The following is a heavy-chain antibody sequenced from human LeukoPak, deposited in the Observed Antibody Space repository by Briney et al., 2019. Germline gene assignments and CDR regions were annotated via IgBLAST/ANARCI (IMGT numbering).Heavy chain of an antibody. CDR3: AKFLPTHIVVANYYFDY. V-gene: IGHV3-23*01. CDR1: GFTFSSYA. D-gene: IGHD2-21*01. CDR2: ISDSGRST. J-gene: IGHJ4*02. Sequence: PGGSLRLSCAASGFTFSSYAMSWVRQAPGKGLEWVSAISDSGRSTYYADSVKGRFTISRDNSKNTLYLQMNSLRAEDTAVSYCAKFLPTHIVVANYYFDYWGQGTLVTVSS.